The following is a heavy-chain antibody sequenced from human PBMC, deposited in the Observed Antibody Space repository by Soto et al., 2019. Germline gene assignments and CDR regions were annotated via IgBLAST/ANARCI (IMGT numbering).Heavy chain of an antibody. CDR3: ARGRGYSGDDHYYYFDMDV. Sequence: ASVKVSCKASGGTFNNYPITWVRQAPGEGLEWMGGSIPIFGTANYAQKFQGRVTISVDESTSTAYMELSSLRSEDTAVYYCARGRGYSGDDHYYYFDMDVWGQGTTVTVSS. CDR1: GGTFNNYP. V-gene: IGHV1-69*13. CDR2: SIPIFGTA. J-gene: IGHJ6*02. D-gene: IGHD5-12*01.